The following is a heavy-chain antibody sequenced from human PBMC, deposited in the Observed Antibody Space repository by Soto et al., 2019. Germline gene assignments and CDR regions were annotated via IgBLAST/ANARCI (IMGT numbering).Heavy chain of an antibody. CDR3: ANGYGDYVGEYGY. J-gene: IGHJ4*02. Sequence: EVQLLESGGGLVQPGGSLRLSCAASGFTFSSYAMSWVRQAPGKGLEWVSAIGGSGGTTYYADSVKGRFTISRDNSKNTVYLQINSLRAEDTAVYYCANGYGDYVGEYGYWGQGTLVTVSS. V-gene: IGHV3-23*01. CDR2: IGGSGGTT. CDR1: GFTFSSYA. D-gene: IGHD4-17*01.